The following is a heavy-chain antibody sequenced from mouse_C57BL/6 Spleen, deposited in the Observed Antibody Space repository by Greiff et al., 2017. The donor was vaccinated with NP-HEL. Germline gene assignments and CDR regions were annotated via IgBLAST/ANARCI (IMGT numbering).Heavy chain of an antibody. J-gene: IGHJ1*03. CDR1: GYSITSGYY. V-gene: IGHV3-6*01. CDR3: AREEVVATLYWYFDV. D-gene: IGHD1-1*01. Sequence: EVKLEESGPGLVKPSQSLSLTCSVTGYSITSGYYWNWIRQFPGNKLEWMGYISYDGSNNYNPSLKNRISITRDTSKNQFFLKLNSVTTEDTATYYCAREEVVATLYWYFDVWGTGTTVTVSS. CDR2: ISYDGSN.